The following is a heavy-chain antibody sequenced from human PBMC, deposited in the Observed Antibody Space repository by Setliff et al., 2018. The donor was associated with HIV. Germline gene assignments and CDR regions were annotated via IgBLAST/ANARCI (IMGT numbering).Heavy chain of an antibody. CDR1: GGSINSSSYY. D-gene: IGHD3-22*01. CDR3: ARGKNYYDSSGYHY. V-gene: IGHV4-39*07. CDR2: ISYSGGI. Sequence: SETLSLTCTVSGGSINSSSYYWGWIRQPPGKGLDWIGSISYSGGIYYNPSLKSRVTLSIDTSKNQFSLRLTFLAAADTAVYYCARGKNYYDSSGYHYWGQGTLVTVS. J-gene: IGHJ4*02.